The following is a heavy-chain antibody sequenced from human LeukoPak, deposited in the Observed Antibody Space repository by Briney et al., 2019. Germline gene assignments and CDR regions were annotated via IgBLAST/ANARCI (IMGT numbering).Heavy chain of an antibody. Sequence: GGSLRLSCAASGFSFGTYGMSWVRQAPGKGLEWVANIKEYGSEKYYVDSVKGRFTASRGDAKNSLYLQMTSLRAEDTAVYYCARHLVEGYTRKWFDLWGQGTLVTVSS. CDR3: ARHLVEGYTRKWFDL. J-gene: IGHJ5*02. CDR2: IKEYGSEK. V-gene: IGHV3-7*01. D-gene: IGHD5-12*01. CDR1: GFSFGTYG.